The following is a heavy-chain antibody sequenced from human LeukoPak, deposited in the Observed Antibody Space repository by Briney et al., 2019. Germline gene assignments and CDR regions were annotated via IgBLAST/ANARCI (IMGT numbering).Heavy chain of an antibody. CDR2: IYPGDSDT. D-gene: IGHD6-19*01. J-gene: IGHJ4*02. V-gene: IGHV5-51*01. CDR1: GYSFTSYW. CDR3: ARRRGSSGTFDY. Sequence: GESLQIPCKGSGYSFTSYWIGWVRPMPGKGLEWMGIIYPGDSDTRYSPSFQGQATISADKSISTAYLQWSSLKASDTAMYYCARRRGSSGTFDYWGQGTLVTVSS.